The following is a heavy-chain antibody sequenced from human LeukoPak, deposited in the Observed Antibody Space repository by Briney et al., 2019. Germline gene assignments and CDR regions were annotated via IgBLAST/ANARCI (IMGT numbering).Heavy chain of an antibody. V-gene: IGHV3-20*01. CDR3: ARESGYCSGGSCFDAFDI. J-gene: IGHJ3*02. CDR1: GFTFDDYG. D-gene: IGHD2-15*01. Sequence: GGSLRLSCAASGFTFDDYGMSWVRQAPGKGLEWVSGINWNGGSTGYADSVKGRFTISRDNAKNSLYLQMNSLRAEDTALYHCARESGYCSGGSCFDAFDIWGQGTMVTVSS. CDR2: INWNGGST.